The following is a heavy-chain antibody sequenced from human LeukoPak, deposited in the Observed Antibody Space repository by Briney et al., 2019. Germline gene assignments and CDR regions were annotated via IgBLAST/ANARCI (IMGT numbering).Heavy chain of an antibody. CDR2: ISGDGSVT. CDR1: GFTFNDYP. J-gene: IGHJ4*02. Sequence: SGGSLRLSCAASGFTFNDYPMHWVRQAPGKGLEWVSLISGDGSVTYYADSVKGRFTISRDNSKNSLYLQMNSLRLEDTALYYCATGSQPGTTLDYWGQGTLVTASS. D-gene: IGHD1-14*01. CDR3: ATGSQPGTTLDY. V-gene: IGHV3-43*02.